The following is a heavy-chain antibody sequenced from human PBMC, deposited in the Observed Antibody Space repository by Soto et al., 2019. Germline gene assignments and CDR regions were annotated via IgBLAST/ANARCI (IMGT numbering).Heavy chain of an antibody. CDR2: ISAYNGNT. V-gene: IGHV1-18*01. CDR1: VYTFSNYG. J-gene: IGHJ4*02. Sequence: ASVKVSCKTSVYTFSNYGINWVRQAPGQGLEWMGWISAYNGNTNFAQKLQGRVSLTTDTSSTTAYMELRSLTSDDTAVYYCARDLVPGYTGFSGYWGQGTLVTVSS. CDR3: ARDLVPGYTGFSGY. D-gene: IGHD5-12*01.